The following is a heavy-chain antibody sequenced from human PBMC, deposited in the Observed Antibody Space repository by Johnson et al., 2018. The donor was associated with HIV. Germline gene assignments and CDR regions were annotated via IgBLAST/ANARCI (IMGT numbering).Heavy chain of an antibody. CDR3: AREGELDAFDV. V-gene: IGHV3-30*19. CDR2: ISYDGSDK. CDR1: GFTFSSYG. Sequence: VQLVESGGGVVRPGRSLRLSCAASGFTFSSYGMHWVRQAPGKGLEWVAVISYDGSDKYYADSVKGRFTISRDSSKNTLYLQMNSLRAEDTAVYYCAREGELDAFDVWGQGTMVTVSS. J-gene: IGHJ3*01. D-gene: IGHD1-26*01.